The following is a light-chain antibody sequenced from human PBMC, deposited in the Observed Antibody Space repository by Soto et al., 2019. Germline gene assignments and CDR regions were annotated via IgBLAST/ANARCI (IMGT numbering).Light chain of an antibody. CDR1: SSDVGGYNY. J-gene: IGLJ2*01. Sequence: QSVLTQPPSASGSPGQSVTISCTGTSSDVGGYNYVSWYQQHPGKAPKLMIYEVNKRLSGVLDRFSGSKSGNTASLTVSGLHAEDEADYYCSSYAGSNNLVFGGGTKLTVL. CDR2: EVN. CDR3: SSYAGSNNLV. V-gene: IGLV2-8*01.